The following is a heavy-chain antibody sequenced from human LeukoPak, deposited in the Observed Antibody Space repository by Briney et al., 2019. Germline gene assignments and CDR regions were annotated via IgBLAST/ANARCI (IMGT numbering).Heavy chain of an antibody. J-gene: IGHJ4*02. V-gene: IGHV4-34*01. D-gene: IGHD3-10*01. CDR3: ARRGGRKGITMVRGVRTYDY. CDR2: INHSGST. Sequence: PSETLSLTCAVYGGSFSGYYWSWIRQPPGKGLEWIGEINHSGSTNYNPSLKSRVTISVDTSKNQFSLKLSSVTAADTAVYYCARRGGRKGITMVRGVRTYDYWGQGTLVTVSS. CDR1: GGSFSGYY.